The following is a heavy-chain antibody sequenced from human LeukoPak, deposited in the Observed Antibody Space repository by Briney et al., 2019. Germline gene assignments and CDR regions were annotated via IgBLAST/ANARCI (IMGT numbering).Heavy chain of an antibody. J-gene: IGHJ6*02. Sequence: SETLSLTCAVYGGSFSGYYWSWIRQPPGKGLEWIGYIYYSGSTNYNPSLKSRVTISVDTSKNQFSLKLSSVTAADTAVYYCARDSGSVPYYYYGMDVWGQGTTVTVSS. D-gene: IGHD1-26*01. CDR1: GGSFSGYY. CDR3: ARDSGSVPYYYYGMDV. CDR2: IYYSGST. V-gene: IGHV4-59*01.